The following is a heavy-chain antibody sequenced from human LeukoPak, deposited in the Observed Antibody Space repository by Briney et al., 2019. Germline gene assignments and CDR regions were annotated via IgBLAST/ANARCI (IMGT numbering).Heavy chain of an antibody. Sequence: ASVKVSCKASGYLFSTYWLHWVRQAPGQGLEWMGFVNSNDGARIYAQKFQGRITMTRDTATNTVFMELSNLRSEDTAVYYCARGLYYYDRSTYDDFDYWGQGTLVTVSS. CDR3: ARGLYYYDRSTYDDFDY. CDR2: VNSNDGAR. D-gene: IGHD3-22*01. J-gene: IGHJ4*02. CDR1: GYLFSTYW. V-gene: IGHV1-46*01.